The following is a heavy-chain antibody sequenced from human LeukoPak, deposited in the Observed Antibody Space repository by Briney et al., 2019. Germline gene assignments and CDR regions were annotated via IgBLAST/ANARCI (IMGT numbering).Heavy chain of an antibody. CDR2: ISGSVGST. J-gene: IGHJ4*02. Sequence: GGSLRLSCAASGFTFSSYAMSWVRQAPGKGLEWVSAISGSVGSTYYADFVKGRFTISRDNSKNTLYLQMNSLRAEDTAVYYCAKVLSLRSHFFDYWGQGTLVTVSS. D-gene: IGHD4-17*01. V-gene: IGHV3-23*01. CDR1: GFTFSSYA. CDR3: AKVLSLRSHFFDY.